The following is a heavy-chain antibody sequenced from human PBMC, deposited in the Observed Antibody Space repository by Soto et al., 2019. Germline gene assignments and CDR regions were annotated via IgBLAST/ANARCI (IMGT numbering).Heavy chain of an antibody. CDR1: GFTFSSYS. J-gene: IGHJ6*02. CDR2: ISSSSSHI. D-gene: IGHD2-8*01. Sequence: GGSLRLSCAASGFTFSSYSMNWVRQAPGKGLEWVSSISSSSSHIYNADSVKGRFTISRDNAKNSLYLQINSLRAEDTAVYYCASQFYCTNGICYTTRYYYYGMDVWGQGTTVTVSS. V-gene: IGHV3-21*01. CDR3: ASQFYCTNGICYTTRYYYYGMDV.